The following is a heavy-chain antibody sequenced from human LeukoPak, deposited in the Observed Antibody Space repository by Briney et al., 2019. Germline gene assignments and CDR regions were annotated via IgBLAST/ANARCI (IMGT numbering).Heavy chain of an antibody. CDR3: AKGRVGANGYYYYGMDV. CDR2: ISYDGSNK. V-gene: IGHV3-30*18. J-gene: IGHJ6*02. CDR1: GFTFSSFS. Sequence: GGSLRLSCAATGFTFSSFSMHWVRQAPGKGLEWVAVISYDGSNKYYADSVKGRFTISRDNSKNTLYLQMNSLRTEDTAVYYCAKGRVGANGYYYYGMDVWGQRTTVTVSS. D-gene: IGHD1-26*01.